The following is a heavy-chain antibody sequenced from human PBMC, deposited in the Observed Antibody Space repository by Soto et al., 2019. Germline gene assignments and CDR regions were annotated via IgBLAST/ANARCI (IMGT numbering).Heavy chain of an antibody. CDR2: IKSKSDGQTR. D-gene: IGHD6-13*01. CDR1: GFTCTKAW. CDR3: TTDSRCLAAPAFDY. V-gene: IGHV3-15*01. Sequence: EVQLVESGGGWVEPGDSLRLSCAASGFTCTKAWMNWVRQAPGKGLEWVCGIKSKSDGQTRFYAAPVKGRATVSRDDSQSTLHRQMSSLKTVDTALYYCTTDSRCLAAPAFDYWGQETLVTVSS. J-gene: IGHJ4*02.